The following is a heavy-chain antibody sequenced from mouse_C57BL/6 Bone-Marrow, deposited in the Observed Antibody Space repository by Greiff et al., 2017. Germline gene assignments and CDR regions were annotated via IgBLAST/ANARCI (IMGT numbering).Heavy chain of an antibody. CDR1: GYTFTSYW. V-gene: IGHV1-50*01. J-gene: IGHJ3*01. CDR3: ARGGSVFAY. Sequence: QVQLQQPGAELVKPGASVKLSCKASGYTFTSYWMQWVKQRPGQGLEWIGEIDPSDSYTNYNQKFKGKATLTVDTSSRTAYMQLSSLTSEDSAGYYCARGGSVFAYWGQGTLVTVSA. CDR2: IDPSDSYT.